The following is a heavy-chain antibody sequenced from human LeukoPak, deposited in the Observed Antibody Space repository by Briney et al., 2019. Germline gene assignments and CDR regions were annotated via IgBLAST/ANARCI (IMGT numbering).Heavy chain of an antibody. CDR1: GFTFSSYG. V-gene: IGHV3-33*06. Sequence: GRSLRLSCAASGFTFSSYGMHWVRQAPGKGLEWVAVIWYDGSNKYYADSVKGRFTISRDNSKNTLYLQMNSLRAEDTAAYYCAKDLRAYAVAGAFDYWGQGTLVTVSS. CDR3: AKDLRAYAVAGAFDY. CDR2: IWYDGSNK. D-gene: IGHD6-19*01. J-gene: IGHJ4*02.